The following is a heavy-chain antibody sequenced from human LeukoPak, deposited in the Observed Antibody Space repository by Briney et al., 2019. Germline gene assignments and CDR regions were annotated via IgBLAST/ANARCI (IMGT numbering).Heavy chain of an antibody. CDR2: IYTSGSA. CDR3: ARGSRLRIGDGYSYDY. D-gene: IGHD5-24*01. CDR1: GGSFSDYY. Sequence: SETLSLTCTVSGGSFSDYYWSWIRQPAGEGLEWIGRIYTSGSANYNPSLKSRVTMSVDTSKNQFSLNLSSVTAADTAVYYCARGSRLRIGDGYSYDYWGQGTLVTVSS. J-gene: IGHJ4*02. V-gene: IGHV4-4*07.